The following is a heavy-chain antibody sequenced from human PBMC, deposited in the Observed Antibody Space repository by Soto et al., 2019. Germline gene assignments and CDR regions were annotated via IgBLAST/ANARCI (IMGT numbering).Heavy chain of an antibody. V-gene: IGHV4-59*01. CDR2: IYYSGST. Sequence: KTSETLSLTCTVSGGSISSYYWSWIRQPPGKGLEWIGYIYYSGSTNYNPSLKSRVTISVDTSKNQFSLKLSSVTAADTAVYYCARGSSYYDSSGPERGIVNFDPWGQGTLVTVSS. J-gene: IGHJ5*02. CDR3: ARGSSYYDSSGPERGIVNFDP. CDR1: GGSISSYY. D-gene: IGHD3-22*01.